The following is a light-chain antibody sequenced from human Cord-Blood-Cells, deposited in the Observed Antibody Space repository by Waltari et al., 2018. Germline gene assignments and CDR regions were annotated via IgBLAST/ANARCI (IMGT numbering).Light chain of an antibody. CDR1: SSDVGSFTL. CDR2: ESS. J-gene: IGLJ1*01. Sequence: QSALTQPASVSGSPGQPITIPCTGTSSDVGSFTLVSWYQQHPGKAPKLRIYESSKRPSGFSNRFSGSKSGNAASLTISGLQAEDEADYYCSSYTSSRYVFGTGTKVTVL. CDR3: SSYTSSRYV. V-gene: IGLV2-14*02.